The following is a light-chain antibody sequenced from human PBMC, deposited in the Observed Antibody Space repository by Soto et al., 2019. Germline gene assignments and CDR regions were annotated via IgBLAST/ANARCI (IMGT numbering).Light chain of an antibody. Sequence: QAVLTQPPSVSGAPGQRVIISCTGGSSNIGAGYDVHWYQQLPGTAPKLLIYGNNNRPSGVPDRFSGSRSGTSASLAITGLQAGDEADYYCQSFDNSLTGWVFGGGTKVTVL. V-gene: IGLV1-40*01. CDR1: SSNIGAGYD. CDR2: GNN. CDR3: QSFDNSLTGWV. J-gene: IGLJ3*02.